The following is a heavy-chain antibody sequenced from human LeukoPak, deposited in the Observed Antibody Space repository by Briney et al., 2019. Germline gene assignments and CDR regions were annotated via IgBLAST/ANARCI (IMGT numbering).Heavy chain of an antibody. CDR2: INWNSDNI. Sequence: GGSLRLSCAASGFTFNDHAMYWVRQAPGKGLEWVSGINWNSDNIGYADSVKGRFTISREDAKNSLFLQMNSLRAEDTALYYCARASYYYDTTGLGAVDIWGQGTLVTVSS. CDR3: ARASYYYDTTGLGAVDI. CDR1: GFTFNDHA. V-gene: IGHV3-9*01. D-gene: IGHD3-22*01. J-gene: IGHJ3*02.